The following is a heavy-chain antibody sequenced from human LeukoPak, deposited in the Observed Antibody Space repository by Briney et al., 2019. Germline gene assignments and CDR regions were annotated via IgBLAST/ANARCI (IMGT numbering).Heavy chain of an antibody. CDR3: ARVPVRVDMAVASGLDY. D-gene: IGHD3-10*01. CDR2: IYYSGST. Sequence: ASETLSLTCTVSGGSISGCCCYWSWIRQHPGKGLEWIGYIYYSGSTYYNPSLKSRVTISVDTSKNQFSLKLSSVTAADTAVYYCARVPVRVDMAVASGLDYWGQGSLVTVSS. V-gene: IGHV4-31*03. CDR1: GGSISGCCCY. J-gene: IGHJ4*02.